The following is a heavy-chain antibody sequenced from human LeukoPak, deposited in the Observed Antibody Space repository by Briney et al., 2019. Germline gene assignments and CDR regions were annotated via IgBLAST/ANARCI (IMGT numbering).Heavy chain of an antibody. J-gene: IGHJ6*02. Sequence: GASVKVSCKASGGTFSSYAISWVRQAPGQGLEWMGGIIPIFGTANYAQKFQGRVTITADESTSTAYMELSSLRSEDMAVYYCARGSADIVVVVAAPNAYYYYGMDVWGQGTTVTVSS. CDR2: IIPIFGTA. V-gene: IGHV1-69*13. CDR3: ARGSADIVVVVAAPNAYYYYGMDV. D-gene: IGHD2-15*01. CDR1: GGTFSSYA.